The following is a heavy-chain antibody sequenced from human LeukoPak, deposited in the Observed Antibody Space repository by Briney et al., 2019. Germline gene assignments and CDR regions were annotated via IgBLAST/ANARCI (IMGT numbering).Heavy chain of an antibody. CDR1: GGTFSSYA. J-gene: IGHJ5*02. V-gene: IGHV1-69*06. CDR2: IIPIFGTA. CDR3: ARDNRFRVNWFDP. Sequence: ASVKVSCKASGGTFSSYAISWVRQAPGQGLEWMGGIIPIFGTANYAQKFQGRVTITADKSTSTAYMELSSLRSEDTAVYYCARDNRFRVNWFDPWGQGTLVTVSS. D-gene: IGHD5-24*01.